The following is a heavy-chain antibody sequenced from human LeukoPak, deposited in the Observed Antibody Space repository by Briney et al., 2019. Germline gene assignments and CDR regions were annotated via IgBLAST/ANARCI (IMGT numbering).Heavy chain of an antibody. CDR3: ARGLDIVVVPAATPYNWFDP. V-gene: IGHV1-2*02. J-gene: IGHJ5*02. CDR2: INPNSGGT. D-gene: IGHD2-2*03. Sequence: ASVKVSCKASGYTFTGYYMHWVRQAPGQGLEWMGWINPNSGGTNYAQKFQGRVTMARDTSISTAYMELSRLGSDDTAVYYCARGLDIVVVPAATPYNWFDPWGQGTLVTVSS. CDR1: GYTFTGYY.